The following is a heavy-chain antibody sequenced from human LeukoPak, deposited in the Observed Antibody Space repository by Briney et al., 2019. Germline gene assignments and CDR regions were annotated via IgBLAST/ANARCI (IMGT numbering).Heavy chain of an antibody. CDR1: GFTFSSYS. D-gene: IGHD3-10*01. V-gene: IGHV3-48*04. Sequence: GGSLRLSCAASGFTFSSYSMNWVRQAPGKGLEWVSYISSSSSTIYYADSVKGRFTISRDNAKNSLYLQMNSLRAEDTAVYYCARWFGELLDENDAFDIWGQGTMVTVSS. CDR3: ARWFGELLDENDAFDI. CDR2: ISSSSSTI. J-gene: IGHJ3*02.